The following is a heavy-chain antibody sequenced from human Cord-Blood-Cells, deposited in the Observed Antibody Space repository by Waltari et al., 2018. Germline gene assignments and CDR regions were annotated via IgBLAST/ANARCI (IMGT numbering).Heavy chain of an antibody. V-gene: IGHV1-69*06. CDR1: GGTFSSYA. CDR2: ITPILGTA. D-gene: IGHD6-19*01. J-gene: IGHJ4*02. CDR3: AREDNSSGWYY. Sequence: QVQLVQSGAEVTKPGSSVKVSCQASGGTFSSYAISWMRKAPGQGLEWMGGITPILGTANYAQKFQGRVTITADKSTSTAYMELSSLRSEDTAVYYCAREDNSSGWYYWGQGTLVTVSS.